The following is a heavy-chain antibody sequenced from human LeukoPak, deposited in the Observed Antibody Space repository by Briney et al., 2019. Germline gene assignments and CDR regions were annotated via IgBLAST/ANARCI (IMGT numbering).Heavy chain of an antibody. D-gene: IGHD5-12*01. CDR2: IIPIFGTA. CDR3: ARVDDLANDAFDI. V-gene: IGHV1-69*05. Sequence: SVKVSCKASGGTFSSYAISWVRQAPGQGLEWMGGIIPIFGTANYAQKFQGRVTMTRDMSTSTVYMELSSLRSEDTAVYYCARVDDLANDAFDIWGQGTMVTVSS. CDR1: GGTFSSYA. J-gene: IGHJ3*02.